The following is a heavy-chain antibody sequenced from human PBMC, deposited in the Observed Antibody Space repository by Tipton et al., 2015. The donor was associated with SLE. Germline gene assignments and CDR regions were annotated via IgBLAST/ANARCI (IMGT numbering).Heavy chain of an antibody. CDR2: ITSSGGTI. Sequence: SLRLSCAASGFTFSSSEMNWVRQAPGKGLEWLSSITSSGGTIYYADSVKGRFTISRDNAKNSLYLQMNSLRAEDTALYYCAREVALGATDVFDIWGPGTMLTVSS. D-gene: IGHD1-26*01. CDR1: GFTFSSSE. J-gene: IGHJ3*02. V-gene: IGHV3-48*03. CDR3: AREVALGATDVFDI.